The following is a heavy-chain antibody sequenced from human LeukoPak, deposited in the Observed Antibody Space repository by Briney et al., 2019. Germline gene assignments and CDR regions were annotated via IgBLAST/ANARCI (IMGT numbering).Heavy chain of an antibody. D-gene: IGHD6-19*01. Sequence: GASVRVSCKASVCTFSSYAISWVRQAPGQGLEWMGGIIPIFGTANYAQKFQGRVTITADESTSTAYMELSSLRSEDTAVYYCARDLAQVAGTDYWGQGTLVTVSS. CDR3: ARDLAQVAGTDY. CDR1: VCTFSSYA. J-gene: IGHJ4*02. CDR2: IIPIFGTA. V-gene: IGHV1-69*01.